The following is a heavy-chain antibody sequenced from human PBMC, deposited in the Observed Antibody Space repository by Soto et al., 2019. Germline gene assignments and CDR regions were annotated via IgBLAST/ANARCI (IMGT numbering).Heavy chain of an antibody. Sequence: QVQLQESGPGLVKPSQTLSLTCTVSSGSINSGLYYWTWIRQHPEKVLEWIGYIYSRGNTYYTPSLKSRVDIAVETSKNQFSLRVRSVTAADTAVYYCARARSGSYFVLEYWCQGAQVTVSP. CDR3: ARARSGSYFVLEY. CDR1: SGSINSGLYY. J-gene: IGHJ4*02. V-gene: IGHV4-31*03. D-gene: IGHD3-10*01. CDR2: IYSRGNT.